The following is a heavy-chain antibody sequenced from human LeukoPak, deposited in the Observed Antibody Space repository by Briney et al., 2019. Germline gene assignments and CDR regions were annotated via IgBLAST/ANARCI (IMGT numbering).Heavy chain of an antibody. Sequence: PRGSLRLSCAASGFTFSSYWMHWVRQAPGKGLVWVSRINSDGSSTSYADSVKGRFTISRDNAKNTLYLQMNSLRAEDTAVYYCARTTLINWFDPWGQGTLVTVSS. CDR3: ARTTLINWFDP. CDR1: GFTFSSYW. J-gene: IGHJ5*02. V-gene: IGHV3-74*01. D-gene: IGHD4-11*01. CDR2: INSDGSST.